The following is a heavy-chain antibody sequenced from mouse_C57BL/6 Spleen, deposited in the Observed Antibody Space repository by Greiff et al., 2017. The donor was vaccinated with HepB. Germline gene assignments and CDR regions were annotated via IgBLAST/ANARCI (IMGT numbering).Heavy chain of an antibody. CDR2: IRSKSNNYAT. CDR3: VREVVENWYFDV. V-gene: IGHV10-1*01. CDR1: GFSFNTYA. J-gene: IGHJ1*03. D-gene: IGHD1-1*01. Sequence: EVKLMESGGGLVQPKGSLKLSCAASGFSFNTYAMNWVRQAPGKGLEWVARIRSKSNNYATYYADSVKDRFTISRDDSESMLYLQMNNLKTEDTAMYDCVREVVENWYFDVWGTGTTVTVSS.